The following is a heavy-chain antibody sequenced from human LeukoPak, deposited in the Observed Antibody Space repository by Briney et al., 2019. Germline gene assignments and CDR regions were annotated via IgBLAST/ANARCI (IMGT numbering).Heavy chain of an antibody. Sequence: TGGSLRLSCAASGFTFNMYGMHWVRQAPGKGLEWVAVIWYDGSATYYADSVKGRFTISRDNSQDTLYLQMNSLRAEDTAVYYCARENVLTGYDAFGIWGLGTLVTVSS. D-gene: IGHD3-9*01. V-gene: IGHV3-33*01. CDR3: ARENVLTGYDAFGI. CDR2: IWYDGSAT. CDR1: GFTFNMYG. J-gene: IGHJ3*02.